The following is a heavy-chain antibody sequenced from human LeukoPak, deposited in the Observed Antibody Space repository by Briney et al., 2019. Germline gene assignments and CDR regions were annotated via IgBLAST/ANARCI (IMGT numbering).Heavy chain of an antibody. V-gene: IGHV4-34*01. CDR2: INYSGST. CDR1: GGSFSGYY. D-gene: IGHD2-2*01. J-gene: IGHJ3*02. CDR3: ARGAPEYQLLIDAFDI. Sequence: SETLSLTCAVYGGSFSGYYWSWIRQPPGKGLEWIGEINYSGSTNYNPSLKSRVTISVDTSKNQFSLKLSSVTAADTAVYYCARGAPEYQLLIDAFDIWGQGTMVTVSS.